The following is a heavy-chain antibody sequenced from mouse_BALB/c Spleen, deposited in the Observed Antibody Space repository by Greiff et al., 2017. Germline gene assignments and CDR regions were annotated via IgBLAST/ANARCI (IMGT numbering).Heavy chain of an antibody. J-gene: IGHJ4*01. V-gene: IGHV3-2*02. CDR3: ARNSSGPWAMDY. CDR1: GYSITSDYA. CDR2: ISYSGST. Sequence: EVKLMESGPGLVKPSQSLSLTCTVTGYSITSDYAWNWIRQFPGNKLEWMGYISYSGSTSYNPSLKSRISITRDTSKNQFFLQLNSVTTEDTATYYCARNSSGPWAMDYWGQGTSVTVSS. D-gene: IGHD3-1*01.